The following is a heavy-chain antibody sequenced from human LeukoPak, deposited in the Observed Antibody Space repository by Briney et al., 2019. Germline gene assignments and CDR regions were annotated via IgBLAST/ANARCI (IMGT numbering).Heavy chain of an antibody. CDR1: GFTFSNAW. Sequence: GGSLRLSCAASGFTFSNAWMSWVRQAPGKGLEWLGRIKSKVDGGTIDYAAPVQGRFTISRDDSKNTLFLQMNSLSTEDAAVYYCTWDSTSAPHWGQGTLVTVSS. D-gene: IGHD2-2*01. V-gene: IGHV3-15*01. J-gene: IGHJ1*01. CDR2: IKSKVDGGTI. CDR3: TWDSTSAPH.